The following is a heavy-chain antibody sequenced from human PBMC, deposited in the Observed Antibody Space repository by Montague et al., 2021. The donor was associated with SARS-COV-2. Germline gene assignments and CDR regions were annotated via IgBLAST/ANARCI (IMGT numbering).Heavy chain of an antibody. V-gene: IGHV4-61*02. D-gene: IGHD3-3*01. CDR3: ASYDFWSGYTDDL. Sequence: TLSLTCTVSGVSITSDIYFWHWFRQSAGKGLEWIGRVYPLATNKYNPSLRSRLTLAFDTSKNQISLNLTSVTAADAAVYYCASYDFWSGYTDDLWGPGIRVTVSS. J-gene: IGHJ5*02. CDR2: VYPLATN. CDR1: GVSITSDIYF.